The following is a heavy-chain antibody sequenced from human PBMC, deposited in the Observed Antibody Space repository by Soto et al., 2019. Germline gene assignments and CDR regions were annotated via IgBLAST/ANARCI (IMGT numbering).Heavy chain of an antibody. J-gene: IGHJ4*02. CDR3: ARDLAYAFDY. D-gene: IGHD3-16*01. CDR1: GFIFSSFS. V-gene: IGHV3-48*02. CDR2: IRSDSNHI. Sequence: GGSLRLSCAASGFIFSSFSMNWIRQAPGKGLEWLSYIRSDSNHIGYADSVRGRFTISSDIAKNSLFLQMSSLRDEDTTVYYCARDLAYAFDYWGQGTLVTVSS.